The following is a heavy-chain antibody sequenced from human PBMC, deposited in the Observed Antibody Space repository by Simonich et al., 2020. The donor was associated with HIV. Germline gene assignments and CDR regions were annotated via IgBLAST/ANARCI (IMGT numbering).Heavy chain of an antibody. D-gene: IGHD3-22*01. J-gene: IGHJ5*02. V-gene: IGHV1-3*01. CDR1: GYTFTSYA. CDR2: INACNCNT. Sequence: QVQLVQSGAEVKKPGASVKVSCKASGYTFTSYAMHWVRQAPGQRLEWMGWINACNCNTKYSKKFPGRVTITRDTSANTAYMELSSLRSEDTAVYYCARVLAYYDSSGYSGNWFDPWGQGTLVTVSS. CDR3: ARVLAYYDSSGYSGNWFDP.